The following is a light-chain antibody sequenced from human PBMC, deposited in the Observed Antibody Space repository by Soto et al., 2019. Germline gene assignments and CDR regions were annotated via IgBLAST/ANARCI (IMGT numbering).Light chain of an antibody. CDR1: SSDVGSYNL. Sequence: QSALTQPASVSGSPGQSITISCTGTSSDVGSYNLVSWYQQHPGKAPKLLIYEARKRASGVSNRFSAYKSANTASLTISGLQTEDEAVYYCCSYSGTITFVVVGGGTQLTVL. CDR2: EAR. CDR3: CSYSGTITFVV. V-gene: IGLV2-23*02. J-gene: IGLJ2*01.